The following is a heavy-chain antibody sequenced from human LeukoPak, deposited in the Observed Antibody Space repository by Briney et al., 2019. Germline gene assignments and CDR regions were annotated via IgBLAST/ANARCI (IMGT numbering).Heavy chain of an antibody. D-gene: IGHD1-26*01. V-gene: IGHV3-23*01. J-gene: IGHJ4*02. CDR3: AKAAGKLSGSYFIY. Sequence: GGSLRLSCAASGFTFNNYAMSWFRQTPGKGLEWVSAISGSGDRTYYAESVKGRFSISRDNSKNTLYLQMHSLRAEDTAVYYCAKAAGKLSGSYFIYWGQGTLVTVSS. CDR2: ISGSGDRT. CDR1: GFTFNNYA.